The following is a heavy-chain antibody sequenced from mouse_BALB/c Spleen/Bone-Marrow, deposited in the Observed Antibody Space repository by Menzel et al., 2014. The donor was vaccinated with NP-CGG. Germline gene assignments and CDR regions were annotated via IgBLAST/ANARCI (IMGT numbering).Heavy chain of an antibody. CDR2: IHYSGSP. CDR3: ARDYYGWFAY. D-gene: IGHD1-1*01. V-gene: IGHV3-1*02. Sequence: VQLKQSGPDLVKPSQSLSLTCTVTDYSITSGYSWHWIRQFPGNKLEWMGYIHYSGSPNYNPPLKSRISITRDTSKNQFFLQLNSVTTEDTATYYCARDYYGWFAYWGQGTLVTVSA. J-gene: IGHJ3*01. CDR1: DYSITSGYS.